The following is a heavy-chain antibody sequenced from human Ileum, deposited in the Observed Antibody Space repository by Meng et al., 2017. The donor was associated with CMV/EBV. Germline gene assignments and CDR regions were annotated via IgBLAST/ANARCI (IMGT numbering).Heavy chain of an antibody. J-gene: IGHJ4*02. CDR1: GGCCRCYCW. Sequence: LSCGVAGGCCRCYCWWSWVRQSPGKGLEWLGESHPRGTTTYNPSLKSRLIISLDESKTEFSLKLTSVTAADTAVYYCARNGAYSLDSWSQGSLVTVSS. CDR2: SHPRGTT. V-gene: IGHV4-4*02. D-gene: IGHD4/OR15-4a*01. CDR3: ARNGAYSLDS.